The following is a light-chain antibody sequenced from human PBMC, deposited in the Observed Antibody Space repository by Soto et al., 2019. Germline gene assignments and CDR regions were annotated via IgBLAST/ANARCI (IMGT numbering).Light chain of an antibody. J-gene: IGKJ3*01. Sequence: EIVLTQSPATLSLSPGERATLSCRASESGRNYLAWYQQRPGQAPRLLIYDASNRATDIPARFTGSGSATAFTLSIRSLAPEDVAVYFCQQRSKWHLSVGPGTKGDI. CDR3: QQRSKWHLS. CDR2: DAS. V-gene: IGKV3-11*01. CDR1: ESGRNY.